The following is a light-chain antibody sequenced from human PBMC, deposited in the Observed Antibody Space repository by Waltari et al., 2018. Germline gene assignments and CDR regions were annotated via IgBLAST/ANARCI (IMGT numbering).Light chain of an antibody. CDR1: QSVSSSY. V-gene: IGKV3-20*01. Sequence: EIVLTQSPGTLSLSPGERAPLPCRASQSVSSSYLAWYQQKPGQAPRPLIYGASSRATGIPDRFSGSGSGTDFTLTISRLEPEDFAVYYCQQYGSSPYTFGQGTKLEIK. CDR3: QQYGSSPYT. J-gene: IGKJ2*01. CDR2: GAS.